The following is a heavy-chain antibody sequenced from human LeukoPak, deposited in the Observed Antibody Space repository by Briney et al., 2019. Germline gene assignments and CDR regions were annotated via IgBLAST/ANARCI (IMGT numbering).Heavy chain of an antibody. V-gene: IGHV3-53*01. J-gene: IGHJ5*02. CDR3: ARDPPGIAAGGNGA. D-gene: IGHD6-13*01. CDR2: IYSGGAT. Sequence: GGSLRLSCVASGVTVSNNYMCWVRQAPGKGLEWVSLIYSGGATSYADSVKGRFTISRDASKNTVYLQMNSLRPEDTAIYYCARDPPGIAAGGNGAWGQGTPVTVSS. CDR1: GVTVSNNY.